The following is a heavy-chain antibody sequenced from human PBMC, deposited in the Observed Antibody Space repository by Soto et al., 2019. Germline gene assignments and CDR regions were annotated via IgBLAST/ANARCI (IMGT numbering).Heavy chain of an antibody. CDR2: ISAYNGNT. J-gene: IGHJ4*02. V-gene: IGHV1-18*01. D-gene: IGHD6-13*01. Sequence: ASVKVSCKASGYIFSSFGIVWVRQAPGQGLEWMGWISAYNGNTNYAQKLQGRVTMTTDTSTSTAYVELRSLRSDDTAVYYCARAGGAADSLSFDYWGQGTLVTVSS. CDR1: GYIFSSFG. CDR3: ARAGGAADSLSFDY.